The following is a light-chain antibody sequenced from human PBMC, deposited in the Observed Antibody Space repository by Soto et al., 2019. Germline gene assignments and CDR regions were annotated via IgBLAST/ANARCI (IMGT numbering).Light chain of an antibody. J-gene: IGKJ1*01. CDR1: QSISSN. Sequence: DIQMTQSPSSLSASVGDRVTITCRASQSISSNLNWYQQKPEKAPKLLIYAASSLQSGVPSRFSGSGSGTDFTLTISSLQAEDFATYYCQQRYSTPRTFGQGTKVEIK. V-gene: IGKV1-39*01. CDR2: AAS. CDR3: QQRYSTPRT.